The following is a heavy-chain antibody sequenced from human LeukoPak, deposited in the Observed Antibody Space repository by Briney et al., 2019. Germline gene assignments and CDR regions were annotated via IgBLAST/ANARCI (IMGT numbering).Heavy chain of an antibody. Sequence: GGSLRLSCVPSGFTLSSYWMHWVRQAPGKGLVWVSRINIDGSTINYADSVKGRFTISRDNAKNTLYLQMNSLRAEDTAVYYCARAGQYRFDYWGQGTLVTVSS. D-gene: IGHD2-2*01. V-gene: IGHV3-74*01. CDR3: ARAGQYRFDY. CDR2: INIDGSTI. J-gene: IGHJ4*02. CDR1: GFTLSSYW.